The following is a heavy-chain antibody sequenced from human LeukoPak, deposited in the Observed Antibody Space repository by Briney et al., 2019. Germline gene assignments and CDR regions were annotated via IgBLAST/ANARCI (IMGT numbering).Heavy chain of an antibody. J-gene: IGHJ4*02. Sequence: RGSLRLSCAASGFTFSSYSMSWVRQAPGKGLEWVSAIIGSGGSSYYADSVKGPFTISRDNSKNTLYLQMNSLRAEDTAVYYCAKDRGYCSSTRCYATWALDYCGQGTLVTVSP. CDR3: AKDRGYCSSTRCYATWALDY. CDR2: IIGSGGSS. CDR1: GFTFSSYS. D-gene: IGHD2-2*01. V-gene: IGHV3-23*01.